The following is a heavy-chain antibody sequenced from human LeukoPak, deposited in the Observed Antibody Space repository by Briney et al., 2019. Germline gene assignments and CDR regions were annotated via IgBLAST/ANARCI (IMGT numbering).Heavy chain of an antibody. J-gene: IGHJ4*02. V-gene: IGHV3-7*03. Sequence: PGGSLRLSCAASGFTFSTFAMIWVRQPPGKGLEWVANIKKDGTETYYVDSVKGRFTVSRENAKNSLYLHMNSLRAADTAVYYCARGGYSVYFFSGDYWGQGSLVTVSS. CDR1: GFTFSTFA. CDR3: ARGGYSVYFFSGDY. CDR2: IKKDGTET. D-gene: IGHD5/OR15-5a*01.